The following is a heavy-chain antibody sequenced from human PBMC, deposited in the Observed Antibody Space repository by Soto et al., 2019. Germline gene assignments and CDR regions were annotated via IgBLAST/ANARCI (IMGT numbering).Heavy chain of an antibody. V-gene: IGHV4-34*01. CDR1: GGAFRGCC. CDR2: INHSGST. Sequence: SGTLSNTSAFDGGAFRGCCWSMINQHPGKGLEWIGEINHSGSTNYNPSLKSRVTISVDTSKNQFTLKLSTVTAADTVVYYCARGWRGYYYDSSCYSRAPDYYYYGMDVWGQGTTVTVSS. D-gene: IGHD3-22*01. J-gene: IGHJ6*02. CDR3: ARGWRGYYYDSSCYSRAPDYYYYGMDV.